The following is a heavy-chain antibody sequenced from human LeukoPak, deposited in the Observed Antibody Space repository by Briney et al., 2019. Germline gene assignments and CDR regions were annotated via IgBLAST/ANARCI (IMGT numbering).Heavy chain of an antibody. Sequence: PGGSLRLSCAASGFTFSSYAMHWVRQAPGKGLEWVAVISYDGSNKYYADSVKGRFTISRDNSKNTLYLQMNSLRAEDTAVYYCATHIVVVTAIPYAFDIWGQGTMVTVSS. J-gene: IGHJ3*02. CDR1: GFTFSSYA. CDR2: ISYDGSNK. CDR3: ATHIVVVTAIPYAFDI. D-gene: IGHD2-21*02. V-gene: IGHV3-30-3*01.